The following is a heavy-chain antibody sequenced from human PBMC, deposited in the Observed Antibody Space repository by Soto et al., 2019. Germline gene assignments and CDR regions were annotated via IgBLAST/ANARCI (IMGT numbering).Heavy chain of an antibody. CDR3: ARAYDSSGYPNPYYYYGMDV. CDR1: GYTFTSYG. J-gene: IGHJ6*02. D-gene: IGHD3-22*01. CDR2: ISAYNGNT. Sequence: ASVKVSCKASGYTFTSYGISWVRQAPGQGLEWMGWISAYNGNTNYAQKLQGRVTMTTDTSTSTAYMELRSLRSDDTAVYYCARAYDSSGYPNPYYYYGMDVWGQGTTVTVS. V-gene: IGHV1-18*04.